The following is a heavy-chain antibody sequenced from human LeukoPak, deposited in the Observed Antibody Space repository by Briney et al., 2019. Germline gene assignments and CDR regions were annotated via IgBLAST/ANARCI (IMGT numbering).Heavy chain of an antibody. CDR3: ARDQEGFDF. V-gene: IGHV1-46*01. J-gene: IGHJ4*02. Sequence: ASVKVSCKASGYTFTSNYIHWVRQAPGQGLEWMGMIYPRDGSTSYAQKFQGRVTVTRDTSTSTVHMELSGLRSEDTAVYYCARDQEGFDFWGQGTLVTVSS. CDR1: GYTFTSNY. CDR2: IYPRDGST.